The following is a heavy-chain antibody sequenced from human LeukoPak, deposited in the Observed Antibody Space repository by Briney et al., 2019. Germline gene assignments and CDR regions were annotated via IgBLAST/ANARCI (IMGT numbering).Heavy chain of an antibody. CDR3: ASVAGPYYSHYYGMDV. Sequence: GGSLRLSCAASGFRFDSKWMSWVRQAPGKGLESVANIKQDGSEKYYVDSVKGRFTISRDSAKNSVHLQMNSLRVEDTAVYYCASVAGPYYSHYYGMDVWAQGTLVTVSS. V-gene: IGHV3-7*03. J-gene: IGHJ6*02. D-gene: IGHD6-19*01. CDR2: IKQDGSEK. CDR1: GFRFDSKW.